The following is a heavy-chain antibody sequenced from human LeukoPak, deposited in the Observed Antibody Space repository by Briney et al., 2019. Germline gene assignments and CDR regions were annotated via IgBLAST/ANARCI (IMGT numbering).Heavy chain of an antibody. V-gene: IGHV1-46*01. CDR1: GYTFTSYY. D-gene: IGHD3-10*01. CDR3: ARDMVRGVILTLAAFDI. Sequence: SVTVSCKASGYTFTSYYMHWVRQAPGQGLEWMGIINPSGGSTSYAQKFQGRVTMTRDTSTSTVYMELSSLRSEDTAVYYCARDMVRGVILTLAAFDIWGQGTIGTVSS. J-gene: IGHJ3*02. CDR2: INPSGGST.